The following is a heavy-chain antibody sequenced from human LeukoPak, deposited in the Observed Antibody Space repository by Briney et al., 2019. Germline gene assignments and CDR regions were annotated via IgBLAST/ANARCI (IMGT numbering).Heavy chain of an antibody. D-gene: IGHD6-19*01. V-gene: IGHV3-53*01. CDR3: ARAMMSQSIAVAAYAFDI. J-gene: IGHJ3*02. CDR1: GFTVSSNY. CDR2: NYSGGSP. Sequence: GGSLRLSCAASGFTVSSNYMSWVRQAPGKGLEWVSVNYSGGSPYYADSVEGRFTISRDNSKNTLYLQMNSLRAEDTAVYYCARAMMSQSIAVAAYAFDIWGQGTMVTVSS.